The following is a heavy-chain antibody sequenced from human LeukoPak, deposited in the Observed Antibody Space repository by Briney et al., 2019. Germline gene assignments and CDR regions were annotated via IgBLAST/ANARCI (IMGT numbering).Heavy chain of an antibody. D-gene: IGHD5-24*01. CDR2: IGTENAYT. CDR1: GYTFNTYG. Sequence: ASVKVSCKASGYTFNTYGSSWVRQAPGQGLEWMGWIGTENAYTIYAEKFQGRVTLTTDTSTTTVHMELRRLRSDDTAVYYCARDRERGFDYWGQGSLVTVSS. V-gene: IGHV1-18*01. J-gene: IGHJ4*02. CDR3: ARDRERGFDY.